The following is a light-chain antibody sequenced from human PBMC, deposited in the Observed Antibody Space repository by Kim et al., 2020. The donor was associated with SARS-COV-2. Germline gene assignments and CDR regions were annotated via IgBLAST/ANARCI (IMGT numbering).Light chain of an antibody. CDR3: CSYVGSFSVL. J-gene: IGLJ2*01. CDR2: DVS. V-gene: IGLV2-11*01. Sequence: GQAFTISCPGTSTDVGGHTPVSYYQHPPGTAPNLMIYDVSRRPSGVPDRFSGSKSGNTASLTISGLQAEDAADYYCCSYVGSFSVLFGGGTQLTVL. CDR1: STDVGGHTP.